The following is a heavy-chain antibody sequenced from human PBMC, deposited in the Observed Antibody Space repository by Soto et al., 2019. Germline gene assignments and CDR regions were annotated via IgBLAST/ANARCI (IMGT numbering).Heavy chain of an antibody. CDR3: ARDARGSSSWNDYGMDV. CDR1: GFTFSSYG. Sequence: QVQLVESGGGVVQPGRSLRLSCAASGFTFSSYGMHWVRQAPGKGLGWVAVIWYDGSNKYYADSVKGRFTISRDNSKNTLYLQMNSLRAEDTAVYYCARDARGSSSWNDYGMDVWGQGTTVTVSS. V-gene: IGHV3-33*01. CDR2: IWYDGSNK. J-gene: IGHJ6*02. D-gene: IGHD6-13*01.